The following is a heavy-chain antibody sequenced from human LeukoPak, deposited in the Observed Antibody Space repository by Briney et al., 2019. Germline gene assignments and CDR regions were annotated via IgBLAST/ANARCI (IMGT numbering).Heavy chain of an antibody. Sequence: GGSLRLPCAASGFTFSSYAMSWVRQAPGKGLEWVSAISGSGGSTYYADSVKGRFTISRDNSKNTLYLQMNSLRAEDTAVYYCAKFLLESIVNDYWGQGTLVTVSS. V-gene: IGHV3-23*01. J-gene: IGHJ4*02. CDR3: AKFLLESIVNDY. D-gene: IGHD1-26*01. CDR1: GFTFSSYA. CDR2: ISGSGGST.